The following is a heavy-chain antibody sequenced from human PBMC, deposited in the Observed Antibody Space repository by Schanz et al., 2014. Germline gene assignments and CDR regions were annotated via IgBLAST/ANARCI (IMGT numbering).Heavy chain of an antibody. D-gene: IGHD4-17*01. CDR2: ISSSGSTM. V-gene: IGHV3-11*04. J-gene: IGHJ3*02. CDR1: GFTFDDYY. Sequence: QVQLVESGGSVVQPGGSLRLSCAASGFTFDDYYISWIRHAPGKGLEWVSYISSSGSTMDYADSVKGRFTISRDNSKNILYLQMNSLRAEDTALYYCAKDPHKDYGGKPQTFDIWGQGTMVTVSS. CDR3: AKDPHKDYGGKPQTFDI.